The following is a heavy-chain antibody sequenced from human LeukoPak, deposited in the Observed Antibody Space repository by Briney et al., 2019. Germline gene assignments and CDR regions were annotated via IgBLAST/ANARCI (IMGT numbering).Heavy chain of an antibody. CDR2: ISYDGSNK. D-gene: IGHD5-12*01. CDR3: AKDSSGYDYGAGY. J-gene: IGHJ4*02. CDR1: GFTFSSYG. V-gene: IGHV3-30*18. Sequence: PGGSLRLSCAASGFTFSSYGMHWVRQAPGKGLEWVAVISYDGSNKYYADSVKGRFSIPRDNSKNTLYLQMNSLRAEDTAVYYCAKDSSGYDYGAGYWGQGILVTVFS.